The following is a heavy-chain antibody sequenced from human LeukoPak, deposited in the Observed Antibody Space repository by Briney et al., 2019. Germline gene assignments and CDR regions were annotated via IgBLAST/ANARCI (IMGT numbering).Heavy chain of an antibody. CDR2: IYYSGST. CDR1: GGSISSGGYH. V-gene: IGHV4-31*03. Sequence: PSETLSLTCTVSGGSISSGGYHWSWIRQHPGKGLEWIGYIYYSGSTYYNPSLKSRVTISVDTSKNQFSLKLSSVTAADTAVYYCARADDSSGLDFDYWGQGTLVTVSS. J-gene: IGHJ4*02. CDR3: ARADDSSGLDFDY. D-gene: IGHD3-22*01.